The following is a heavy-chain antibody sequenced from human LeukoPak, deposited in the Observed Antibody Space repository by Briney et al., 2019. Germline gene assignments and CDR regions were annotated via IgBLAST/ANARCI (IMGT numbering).Heavy chain of an antibody. V-gene: IGHV3-30*03. CDR1: GFTFSSYS. Sequence: PGGSLRLSCAASGFTFSSYSMNWVRQAPGKGLEWVALISSDENNKYHADSVRGRFTISRDNSKNTLFLQMNSLRPEDTAVYYCASKWFCGGDCYYQIDFWGQGTLVTVSS. D-gene: IGHD2-21*02. CDR3: ASKWFCGGDCYYQIDF. CDR2: ISSDENNK. J-gene: IGHJ4*02.